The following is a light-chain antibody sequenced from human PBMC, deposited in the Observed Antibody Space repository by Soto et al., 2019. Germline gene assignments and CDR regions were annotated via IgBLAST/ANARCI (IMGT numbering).Light chain of an antibody. CDR3: QQYNNGPGT. CDR1: QSVSRY. Sequence: EIVMTQSPATLSVSPGERATLSCRASQSVSRYLAWYQQKPGQAPRLLTYGASTRATGIPARFSGSGSGTEFTLTISSLQSEDFAVYYCQQYNNGPGTFGQGTKVEIK. V-gene: IGKV3-15*01. J-gene: IGKJ1*01. CDR2: GAS.